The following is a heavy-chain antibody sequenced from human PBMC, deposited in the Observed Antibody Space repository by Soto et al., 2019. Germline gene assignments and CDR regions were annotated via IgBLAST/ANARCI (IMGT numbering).Heavy chain of an antibody. D-gene: IGHD2-2*01. CDR3: ARYPGRALGYCSSTSCYNWFDP. V-gene: IGHV5-51*01. Sequence: GESLKISCKGSGYSFTSYWIGWVRQMPGKGLEWMGIIYPGDSDTSYSPSFQGQFTIPHDKSISTAYLQWSSLKASDTAMYYCARYPGRALGYCSSTSCYNWFDPWGQGTLVTVSS. CDR2: IYPGDSDT. J-gene: IGHJ5*02. CDR1: GYSFTSYW.